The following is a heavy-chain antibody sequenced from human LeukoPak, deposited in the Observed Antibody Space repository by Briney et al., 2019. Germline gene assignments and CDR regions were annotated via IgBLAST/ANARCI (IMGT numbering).Heavy chain of an antibody. D-gene: IGHD6-13*01. CDR1: GGSISSYY. CDR3: ARGLYSSSWYPDWFDP. CDR2: IYTSGST. J-gene: IGHJ5*02. Sequence: PSETLSLTCTVSGGSISSYYWSWIRQPAGKGLEWIGRIYTSGSTNYNPSLKSRVTMSVDTSKNQFSLKLSSVTAADTAVYYCARGLYSSSWYPDWFDPWGQGTLVTVSS. V-gene: IGHV4-4*07.